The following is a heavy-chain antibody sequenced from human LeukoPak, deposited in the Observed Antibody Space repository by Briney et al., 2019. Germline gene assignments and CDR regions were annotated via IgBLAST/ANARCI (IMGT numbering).Heavy chain of an antibody. D-gene: IGHD3-10*01. CDR2: VNTDGGST. CDR1: GFTFSGYW. CDR3: ARHRGYHFDL. J-gene: IGHJ2*01. V-gene: IGHV3-74*01. Sequence: GGSLRLSCAASGFTFSGYWMHWVRRAPGKGLVWVSRVNTDGGSTTYADSVKGRFTISRDNAKNTLYLQMNSLRAEDTAVYYCARHRGYHFDLWGRGTLVTVSS.